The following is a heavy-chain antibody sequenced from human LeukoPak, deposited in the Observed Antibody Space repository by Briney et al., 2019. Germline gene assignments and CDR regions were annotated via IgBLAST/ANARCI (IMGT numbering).Heavy chain of an antibody. CDR3: TTGSLGRRAFDI. J-gene: IGHJ3*02. CDR2: IKSKTDGGTT. Sequence: GGSVRLSCAASGFTFSNAWMSWVRQAPGKGLEWVGRIKSKTDGGTTDYAAPVKGRFTISRDDSKNTLYLQMNSLKTEDTAVYYCTTGSLGRRAFDIWGQGTMVTVSS. V-gene: IGHV3-15*01. D-gene: IGHD1-26*01. CDR1: GFTFSNAW.